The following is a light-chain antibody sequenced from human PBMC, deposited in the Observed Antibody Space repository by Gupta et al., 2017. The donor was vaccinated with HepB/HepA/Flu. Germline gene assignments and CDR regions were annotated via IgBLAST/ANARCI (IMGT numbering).Light chain of an antibody. V-gene: IGKV1-5*03. Sequence: DMQMTQSPSTLSAAVGDRVTITCRASQTIRNWLAWYQQKPGKAPKLLIYKASNLENGVPSRFSGSGSGTEFTLTISSLQPDDFATYYCQHNKSSMWTFGQGTKVEIK. CDR1: QTIRNW. CDR2: KAS. CDR3: QHNKSSMWT. J-gene: IGKJ1*01.